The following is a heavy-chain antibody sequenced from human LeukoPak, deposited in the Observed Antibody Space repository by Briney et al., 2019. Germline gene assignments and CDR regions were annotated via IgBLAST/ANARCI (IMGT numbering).Heavy chain of an antibody. CDR2: FYPGDSDT. CDR3: ARAPTSVSNPYFFDY. J-gene: IGHJ4*02. CDR1: GYSFATYW. V-gene: IGHV5-51*01. D-gene: IGHD4-17*01. Sequence: GASLQISCKGSGYSFATYWIGWVRLLSGKGLEWMGIFYPGDSDTRYSPSFQGQVTISVDKSISTAFLHWSSLKASDTATYYCARAPTSVSNPYFFDYWGQGSLVTVSS.